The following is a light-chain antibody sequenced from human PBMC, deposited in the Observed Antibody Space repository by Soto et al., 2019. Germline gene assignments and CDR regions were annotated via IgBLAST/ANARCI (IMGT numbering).Light chain of an antibody. CDR2: AAS. Sequence: DIQMTQSPSSLSASVGDRVTITCRASEGISNYLAWYQQKPGKVPSLLIYAASTLQSGGPSRFSGSGSETDFTLTISGLQPEDVATYYCQRYNRAPYTFGQGTKLEIK. CDR1: EGISNY. CDR3: QRYNRAPYT. J-gene: IGKJ2*01. V-gene: IGKV1-27*01.